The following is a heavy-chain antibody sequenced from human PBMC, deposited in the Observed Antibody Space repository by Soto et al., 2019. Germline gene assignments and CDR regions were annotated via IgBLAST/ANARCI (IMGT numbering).Heavy chain of an antibody. CDR1: GFTFSSYA. V-gene: IGHV3-30-3*01. CDR2: ISYDGSNK. CDR3: ARDRAVAEFNWFDP. Sequence: GGSLRLSCAASGFTFSSYAMHWVRQAPGKGLEWVAVISYDGSNKYYADSVKGRFTISRDNSKNTLYLQMNSLRAEDTAVYYCARDRAVAEFNWFDPWGQGTLVTVSS. D-gene: IGHD6-19*01. J-gene: IGHJ5*02.